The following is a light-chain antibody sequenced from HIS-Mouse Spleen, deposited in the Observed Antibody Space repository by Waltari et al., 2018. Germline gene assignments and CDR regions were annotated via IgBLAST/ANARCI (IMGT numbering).Light chain of an antibody. CDR1: HIGSKS. CDR2: DDS. J-gene: IGLJ2*01. Sequence: SYVLTQPPSVSVAPGKTARITSGGNHIGSKSVHWYQQTPGQAPVLVVYDDSDRPSGIPERFSGSNSGNTATLTISRVEAGDEADYYCQVWDSSSDHVVFGGGTKLTVL. V-gene: IGLV3-21*03. CDR3: QVWDSSSDHVV.